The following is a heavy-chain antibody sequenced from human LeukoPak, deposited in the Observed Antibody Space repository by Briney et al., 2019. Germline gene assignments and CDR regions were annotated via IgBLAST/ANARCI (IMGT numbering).Heavy chain of an antibody. Sequence: ASVKVSCKASGYTFTSYGISWVRQAPGQGLEWMGWISAYNGNANYAQKLQGRVTMTTDTSTSTAYMELRSLRSDDTAVYYCARDYNVIQRYSSGYPDYWGQGTLVTVSS. CDR3: ARDYNVIQRYSSGYPDY. CDR2: ISAYNGNA. V-gene: IGHV1-18*01. J-gene: IGHJ4*02. CDR1: GYTFTSYG. D-gene: IGHD3-22*01.